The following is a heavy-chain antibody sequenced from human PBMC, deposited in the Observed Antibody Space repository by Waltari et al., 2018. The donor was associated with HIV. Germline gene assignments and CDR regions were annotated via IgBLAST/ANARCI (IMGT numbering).Heavy chain of an antibody. CDR1: GGTFSSYA. CDR3: ARDLNYYDSSGYYYQAFDI. Sequence: QVQLVQSGAEVKKPGSSVKVSCKASGGTFSSYAISWVRQAPGQGLEWMGRIIPILGIANYAQKFQGRVTITADKSTSTAYMELSSLRSEDTAVYYCARDLNYYDSSGYYYQAFDIWGQGTMVTVSS. D-gene: IGHD3-22*01. V-gene: IGHV1-69*04. CDR2: IIPILGIA. J-gene: IGHJ3*02.